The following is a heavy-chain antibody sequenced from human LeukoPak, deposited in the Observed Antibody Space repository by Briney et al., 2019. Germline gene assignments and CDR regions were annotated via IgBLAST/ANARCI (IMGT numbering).Heavy chain of an antibody. CDR3: ARFSPHSGSSGRAY. CDR1: AGSSSSLY. Sequence: KIFCNASAGSSSSLYWRCWLQAPGQGLEWMGYINHNGGGTNYAQKFQGRFTMTRDKSVNTAYLELNSLKPDDTAVYYCARFSPHSGSSGRAYWGQGTLVTVSS. CDR2: INHNGGGT. V-gene: IGHV1-2*02. J-gene: IGHJ4*02. D-gene: IGHD6-6*01.